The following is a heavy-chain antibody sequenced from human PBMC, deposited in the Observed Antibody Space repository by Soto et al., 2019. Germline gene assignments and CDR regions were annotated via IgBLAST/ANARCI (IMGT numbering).Heavy chain of an antibody. V-gene: IGHV4-4*02. Sequence: SETLSLTCAVSSGSISSSNWWSWVRQPPGKGLEWIGEIYHSGSTNYNPSLKSRVTISVDKSKNQFSLKLSSVTAADTAVYYCARDSLVGEGWFDPWGQGTLVTVSS. CDR2: IYHSGST. J-gene: IGHJ5*02. CDR1: SGSISSSNW. CDR3: ARDSLVGEGWFDP. D-gene: IGHD1-26*01.